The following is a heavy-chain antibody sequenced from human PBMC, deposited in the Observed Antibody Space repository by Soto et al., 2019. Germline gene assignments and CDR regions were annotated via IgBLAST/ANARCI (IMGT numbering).Heavy chain of an antibody. CDR2: INSDGSST. V-gene: IGHV3-74*01. J-gene: IGHJ6*03. Sequence: GGSLRLSCAASGFTFSSYWMHWVRQAPGKGLVWVSRINSDGSSTSYADSVKGRFTISRDNAKNTLYLQMNSLRAEDTAVYYCARVGDTAMGGINYYYYMDVWGKGTTVTVSS. D-gene: IGHD5-18*01. CDR1: GFTFSSYW. CDR3: ARVGDTAMGGINYYYYMDV.